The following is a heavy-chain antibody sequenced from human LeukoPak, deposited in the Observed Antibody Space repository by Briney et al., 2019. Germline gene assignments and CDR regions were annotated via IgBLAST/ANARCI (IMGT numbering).Heavy chain of an antibody. D-gene: IGHD3-3*01. J-gene: IGHJ5*02. V-gene: IGHV4-31*03. CDR3: ARTFWSDSIWFDP. CDR2: IFYSGTT. CDR1: GASLFSGGYC. Sequence: SETLSLTCTVSGASLFSGGYCWSWVRHHPGKGLEWIAYIFYSGTTYYNPSLKSRVTISVDTSKNQFSLKVYSVTAADTAVYYCARTFWSDSIWFDPWGQGTRVTVSS.